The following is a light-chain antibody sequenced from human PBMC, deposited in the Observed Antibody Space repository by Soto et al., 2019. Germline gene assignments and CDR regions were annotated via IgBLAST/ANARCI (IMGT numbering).Light chain of an antibody. CDR3: SSYISSNTQSYV. Sequence: QSVLTQPASVSVSPGQSITISCTGTSSDVGGYDFVSWYQQHPGKAPKLMIYDVTNRPSGVSDRFSGSKSGNTASLTISGLQAEDEADYYCSSYISSNTQSYVFGTGTKVTVL. CDR1: SSDVGGYDF. CDR2: DVT. J-gene: IGLJ1*01. V-gene: IGLV2-14*01.